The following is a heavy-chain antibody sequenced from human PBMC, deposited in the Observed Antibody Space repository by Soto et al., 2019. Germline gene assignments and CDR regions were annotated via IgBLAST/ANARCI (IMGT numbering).Heavy chain of an antibody. CDR2: IIPIFGTA. CDR3: ARDREVAGLNNWFDP. J-gene: IGHJ5*02. Sequence: QVQLVQSGAEVKKPGSSVKVSCKASGGTFSSYAISWVRQAPGQGLEWMGGIIPIFGTANYAQKFQGRVTITADETTSTAHMELSTLRSEDTPVYYCARDREVAGLNNWFDPWGQGTLVTVSP. V-gene: IGHV1-69*01. D-gene: IGHD6-19*01. CDR1: GGTFSSYA.